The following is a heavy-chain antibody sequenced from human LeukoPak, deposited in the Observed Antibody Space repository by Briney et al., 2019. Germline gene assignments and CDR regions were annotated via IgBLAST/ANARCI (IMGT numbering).Heavy chain of an antibody. CDR2: ISWNSGSI. CDR3: AKSTGTTHFDY. CDR1: GFTFDDYA. Sequence: GRSLRLSCAASGFTFDDYAMHWVRQAPGKGLEWVSGISWNSGSIGYADSVKGRFTISRDNAKISLYLQMNSLRAEDTALYYCAKSTGTTHFDYWGQGTLVTVSS. V-gene: IGHV3-9*01. J-gene: IGHJ4*02. D-gene: IGHD4-17*01.